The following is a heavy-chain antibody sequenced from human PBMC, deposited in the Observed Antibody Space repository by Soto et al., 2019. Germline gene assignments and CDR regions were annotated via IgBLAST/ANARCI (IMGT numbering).Heavy chain of an antibody. Sequence: GASVKVSCKASGGTFSSYAISWVRQAPGQGLEWMGGIIPIFGTANYAQKFQGRVTITADESTSTAYMELSSLGSEDTAVYYCARVGYYDSSGPPVGMDVWGQGTTVTVSS. J-gene: IGHJ6*02. CDR3: ARVGYYDSSGPPVGMDV. CDR1: GGTFSSYA. CDR2: IIPIFGTA. D-gene: IGHD3-22*01. V-gene: IGHV1-69*13.